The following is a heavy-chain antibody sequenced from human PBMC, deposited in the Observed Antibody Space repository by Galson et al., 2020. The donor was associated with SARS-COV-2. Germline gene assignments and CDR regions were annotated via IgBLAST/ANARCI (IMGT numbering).Heavy chain of an antibody. V-gene: IGHV5-10-1*01. CDR3: ARHPLRFLEWLVDYYYMDV. Sequence: HGESLKISCKGSGYSFTSYWISWVRQMPGKGLEWMGRIDPSDSYTNYSPSFQGHVTISADKSISTAYLQWSSLKASDTAMYYCARHPLRFLEWLVDYYYMDVWGKGTTVTVSS. CDR2: IDPSDSYT. D-gene: IGHD3-3*01. CDR1: GYSFTSYW. J-gene: IGHJ6*03.